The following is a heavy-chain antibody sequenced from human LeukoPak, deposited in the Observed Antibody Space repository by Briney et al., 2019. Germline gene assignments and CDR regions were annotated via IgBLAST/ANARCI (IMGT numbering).Heavy chain of an antibody. D-gene: IGHD3-22*01. V-gene: IGHV3-7*01. Sequence: QPGGSLRLSCAASGFTFSSYAMSWVRQAPGKGLEWVATIKPDGSAQYYVDSVKGRFTISRDNAKNSLFLQINSLRAEDTAVYYCANGGTYSSGPWGQGTLVTVSS. CDR1: GFTFSSYA. J-gene: IGHJ5*02. CDR2: IKPDGSAQ. CDR3: ANGGTYSSGP.